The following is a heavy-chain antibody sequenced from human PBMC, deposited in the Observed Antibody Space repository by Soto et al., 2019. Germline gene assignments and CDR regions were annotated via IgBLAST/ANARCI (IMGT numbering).Heavy chain of an antibody. D-gene: IGHD6-13*01. V-gene: IGHV1-18*01. J-gene: IGHJ4*02. CDR1: CYSFTSNG. Sequence: SVKVSFKASCYSFTSNGISWVRQAPGQGLEWMGWISAYNGDTHYEQKLQGRVTMTRDTSTSTAYMELRGLTSDDTAVYYCARSNAIAAAGPTFDYWGQGALVTVSS. CDR3: ARSNAIAAAGPTFDY. CDR2: ISAYNGDT.